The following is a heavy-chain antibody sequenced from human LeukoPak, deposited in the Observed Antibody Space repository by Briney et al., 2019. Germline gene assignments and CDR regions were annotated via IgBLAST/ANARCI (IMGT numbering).Heavy chain of an antibody. CDR3: ARGGAQGMDV. Sequence: PGGSLRLSCAASGFTFSHYYMTWLRQAPGKGLEWVSYISGVASDIYYADSVKGRFTISRDNAKKSVYLQMNSLRAEDTAVYYCARGGAQGMDVWGQGTTVTVSS. D-gene: IGHD1-26*01. CDR1: GFTFSHYY. CDR2: ISGVASDI. V-gene: IGHV3-11*01. J-gene: IGHJ6*02.